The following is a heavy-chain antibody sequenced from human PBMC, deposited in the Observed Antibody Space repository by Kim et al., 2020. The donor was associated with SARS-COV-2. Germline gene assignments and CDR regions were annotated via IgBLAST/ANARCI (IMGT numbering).Heavy chain of an antibody. D-gene: IGHD3-10*01. Sequence: SETLSLTCAVYGGSFSGYYWSWIRQPPGKGLEWIGEINHSGSTNYNPSLKSRVTISVDTSKNQFSLKLSSVTAADTAVYYCARGMVRGAFTFDYWGQGTLVTVSX. CDR2: INHSGST. CDR1: GGSFSGYY. V-gene: IGHV4-34*01. CDR3: ARGMVRGAFTFDY. J-gene: IGHJ4*02.